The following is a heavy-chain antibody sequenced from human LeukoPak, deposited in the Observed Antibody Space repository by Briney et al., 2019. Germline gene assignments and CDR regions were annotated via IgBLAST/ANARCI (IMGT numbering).Heavy chain of an antibody. CDR2: INPGDSDT. Sequence: GESLKISCKGSGYSFTSYWSGWVRQMPGKGLEWMGIINPGDSDTRYSPSFQGQVTISVDKSISTAYLQWSSLKASDTAMYYCAASGSYYDKHFDYWGQGTLVTVSS. CDR3: AASGSYYDKHFDY. D-gene: IGHD3-10*01. J-gene: IGHJ4*02. CDR1: GYSFTSYW. V-gene: IGHV5-51*01.